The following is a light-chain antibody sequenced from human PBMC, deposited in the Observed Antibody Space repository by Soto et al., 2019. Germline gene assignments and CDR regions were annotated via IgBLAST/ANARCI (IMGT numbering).Light chain of an antibody. V-gene: IGKV3-20*01. CDR1: QSVSSSY. CDR2: GAS. CDR3: QDYGSSPPT. Sequence: EIVLTQSPGTLSLSPGERATLSCRASQSVSSSYLAWYQQKPGQAPRLLIYGASSRATGIPDRFSGSGSGTDFTLTISRLEPVDYAVYYCQDYGSSPPTFGQGTSVDVK. J-gene: IGKJ1*01.